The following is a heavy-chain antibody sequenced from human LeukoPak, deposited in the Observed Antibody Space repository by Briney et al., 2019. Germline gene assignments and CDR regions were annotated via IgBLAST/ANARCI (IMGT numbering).Heavy chain of an antibody. CDR3: AKDGYSSGWSHYYYYYMDV. CDR1: GFTFSSYA. J-gene: IGHJ6*03. Sequence: GGSLRLSCAASGFTFSSYAMSWVRQAPGKGLEWVSAISGSGGSTYYADSVKGRFTISRDNSKNTLYLQVNSLRAEDTAVYYCAKDGYSSGWSHYYYYYMDVWGKGTTVTVSS. V-gene: IGHV3-23*01. CDR2: ISGSGGST. D-gene: IGHD6-19*01.